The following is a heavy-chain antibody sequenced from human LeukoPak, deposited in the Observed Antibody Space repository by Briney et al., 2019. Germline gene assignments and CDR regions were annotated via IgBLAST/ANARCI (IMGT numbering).Heavy chain of an antibody. CDR1: GFTFSSYS. D-gene: IGHD5-12*01. CDR3: ARDLGGYDPLDY. Sequence: GGSLRLSCAASGFTFSSYSMNWVRQAPGKGLEWVSSISSSSSYIYYADSVKGRFTISRDNAKNSLYLQMNSLRAEDTALYYCARDLGGYDPLDYWGQGTLVTVSS. V-gene: IGHV3-21*01. J-gene: IGHJ4*02. CDR2: ISSSSSYI.